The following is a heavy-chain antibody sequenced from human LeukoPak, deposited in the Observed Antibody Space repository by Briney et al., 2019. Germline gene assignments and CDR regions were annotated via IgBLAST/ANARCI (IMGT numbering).Heavy chain of an antibody. Sequence: SETLSLTCAVQGGSFGGYYWTWIRQPPGKGLEWIGEVNQSGGTDYNPSLKSRATISVDTSKNQFSLKVNSVTAADTAVYYCARGTPYYYSYFMDVWAKGTTVTVSS. CDR2: VNQSGGT. CDR3: ARGTPYYYSYFMDV. J-gene: IGHJ6*03. V-gene: IGHV4-34*01. CDR1: GGSFGGYY.